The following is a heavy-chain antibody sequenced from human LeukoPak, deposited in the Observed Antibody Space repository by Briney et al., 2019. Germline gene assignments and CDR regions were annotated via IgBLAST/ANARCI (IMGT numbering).Heavy chain of an antibody. V-gene: IGHV4-59*01. CDR1: GGSISSYY. CDR3: ARVPLAYCGGDCYSWFDP. Sequence: SETLSLTCTVSGGSISSYYWSWIRQPPGKGLEWIGYIYYSGSTNYNPSLKSRVTISVDTSKNQFSLKLSSVTAADTAVYYCARVPLAYCGGDCYSWFDPWGQGTLVTVSS. D-gene: IGHD2-21*02. CDR2: IYYSGST. J-gene: IGHJ5*02.